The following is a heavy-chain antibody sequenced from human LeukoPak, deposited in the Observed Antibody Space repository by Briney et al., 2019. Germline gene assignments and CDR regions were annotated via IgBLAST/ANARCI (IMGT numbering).Heavy chain of an antibody. V-gene: IGHV3-53*01. CDR2: IYGGGKT. CDR1: GFTVSSNY. J-gene: IGHJ6*02. D-gene: IGHD3-10*01. CDR3: ARDQATMIRNGFDV. Sequence: QTGGSLRLSCAASGFTVSSNYMSWVRQAPGKGLEWVSVIYGGGKTYYADSVKGRFTLSRDNSKNMLFLQMNGLRVEDTAVYYCARDQATMIRNGFDVWGQGTTVTVSS.